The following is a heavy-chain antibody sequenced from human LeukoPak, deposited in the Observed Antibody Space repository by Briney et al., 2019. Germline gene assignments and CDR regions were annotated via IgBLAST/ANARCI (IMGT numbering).Heavy chain of an antibody. Sequence: PGGSLRLSCAASGFTFSSYAMSWVRQAPGKGLEWVSAISGSGGSTYYADSVKGRFTISRDNSKNTLDLQMNSLRAEDTAVYYCAKEPPIRIRGGSYLNWFDPWGQGTLVTVSS. J-gene: IGHJ5*02. CDR2: ISGSGGST. D-gene: IGHD1-26*01. CDR3: AKEPPIRIRGGSYLNWFDP. V-gene: IGHV3-23*01. CDR1: GFTFSSYA.